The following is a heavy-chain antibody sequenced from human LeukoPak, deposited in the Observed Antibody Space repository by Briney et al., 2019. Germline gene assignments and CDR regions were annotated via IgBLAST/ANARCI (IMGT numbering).Heavy chain of an antibody. CDR2: IKEDGSEN. V-gene: IGHV3-7*01. J-gene: IGHJ4*02. CDR1: GFTFSRYW. Sequence: GGSLRLSCAASGFTFSRYWMTWVRQAPGKGLEWVANIKEDGSENSYVESVKGRFTIPRDNAKNSLYLQLNSLRAEDTAVYFCARQRYSDYWGQGTLVTVSS. D-gene: IGHD1-1*01. CDR3: ARQRYSDY.